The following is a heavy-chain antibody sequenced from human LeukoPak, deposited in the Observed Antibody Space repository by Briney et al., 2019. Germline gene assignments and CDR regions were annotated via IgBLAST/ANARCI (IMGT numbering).Heavy chain of an antibody. CDR2: IYTSGST. D-gene: IGHD2-2*01. Sequence: SETLSLTCTVSGGSISSSGYYWSWIRQPAGKGLEWIGRIYTSGSTNYNPSLKSRVTLSVDTSKNQFSLKLTSVTAADTAVYYCARISPSICSNTSCQDYWGQGTLVTVSS. V-gene: IGHV4-61*02. J-gene: IGHJ4*02. CDR1: GGSISSSGYY. CDR3: ARISPSICSNTSCQDY.